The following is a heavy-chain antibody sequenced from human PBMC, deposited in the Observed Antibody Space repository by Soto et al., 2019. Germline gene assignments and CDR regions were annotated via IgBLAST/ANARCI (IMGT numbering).Heavy chain of an antibody. D-gene: IGHD6-13*01. CDR1: GGSISSGGYY. Sequence: SETLSLTCTVSGGSISSGGYYFIWIRQHPGKGLEWIGYIYYSGSTYYNPSLKSRVTISVDTSKNQFSLKLSSVTAADTAVYYCARGPYSSSWYWFDPWGQGTLVTVSS. V-gene: IGHV4-31*03. CDR2: IYYSGST. CDR3: ARGPYSSSWYWFDP. J-gene: IGHJ5*02.